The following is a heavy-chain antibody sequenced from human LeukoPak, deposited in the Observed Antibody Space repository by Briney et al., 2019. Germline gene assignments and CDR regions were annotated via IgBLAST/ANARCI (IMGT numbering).Heavy chain of an antibody. D-gene: IGHD6-13*01. V-gene: IGHV3-23*01. Sequence: PGGSLRLSCAASGFTFPTYAMSWVRQAPGKGLEWVSGITNSGGSAYYADSVKGRFTISRDNSKNTLYVQMNSLRVEDTAVYYCAKGSAAAGTIYTFDIWGQGTMLTVSS. CDR3: AKGSAAAGTIYTFDI. CDR1: GFTFPTYA. J-gene: IGHJ3*02. CDR2: ITNSGGSA.